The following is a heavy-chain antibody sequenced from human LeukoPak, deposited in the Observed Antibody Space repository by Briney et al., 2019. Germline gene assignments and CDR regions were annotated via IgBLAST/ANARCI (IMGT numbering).Heavy chain of an antibody. CDR3: AKDLSLRSSDWYPGFDY. CDR1: GFTFSSFA. CDR2: ISGSGGGT. D-gene: IGHD6-19*01. V-gene: IGHV3-23*01. J-gene: IGHJ4*02. Sequence: GGSLRLSCAASGFTFSSFAMSWVRQAPGKGLEWVSTISGSGGGTYYADSVKGRFTISRDNSKNTLYLQMNSLRAEDTAVYYCAKDLSLRSSDWYPGFDYWGQGTLVTVSS.